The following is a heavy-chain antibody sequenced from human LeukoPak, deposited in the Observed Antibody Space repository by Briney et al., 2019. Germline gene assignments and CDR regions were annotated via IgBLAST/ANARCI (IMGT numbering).Heavy chain of an antibody. CDR3: ASPGDYPGGVRS. CDR1: GGSISSSSYY. V-gene: IGHV4-39*07. Sequence: PSETLSLTCTVSGGSISSSSYYWGWIRQPPGKGLEWIGSIYYSGSTYYNPSLKSRVTISVDTSKNQFSLKLSSVTAADTAVYYCASPGDYPGGVRSWGQGTLVTVSS. CDR2: IYYSGST. D-gene: IGHD4-17*01. J-gene: IGHJ4*02.